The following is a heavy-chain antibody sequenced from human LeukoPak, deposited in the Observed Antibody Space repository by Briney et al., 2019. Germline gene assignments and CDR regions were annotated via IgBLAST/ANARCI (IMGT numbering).Heavy chain of an antibody. D-gene: IGHD6-19*01. J-gene: IGHJ4*02. Sequence: GGSLRLSCAASGFTFNNYWMTWVRQAPGKGLEWVANIKRDGSEEHYVDSVKGRFTISRDIAKNSLYLQMNSLRAEDTAVYYCARDATRCSSGVGDDVHDYWGQGTLVTVSS. CDR1: GFTFNNYW. CDR2: IKRDGSEE. V-gene: IGHV3-7*01. CDR3: ARDATRCSSGVGDDVHDY.